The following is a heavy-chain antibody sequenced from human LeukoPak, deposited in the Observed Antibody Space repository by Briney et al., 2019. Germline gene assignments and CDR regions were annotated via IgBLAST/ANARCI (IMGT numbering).Heavy chain of an antibody. CDR3: ARRGFGSGSYLDS. CDR1: GNTFTGYY. Sequence: ASVKVSCKASGNTFTGYYLHWVRQAPGQGLEWMGWINPSGGTNYAQKFQGRVTMTRDTSISTAYMGLSRLRSDDTAVYYCARRGFGSGSYLDSWGQGTLVTVSS. J-gene: IGHJ4*02. CDR2: INPSGGT. D-gene: IGHD3-10*01. V-gene: IGHV1-2*02.